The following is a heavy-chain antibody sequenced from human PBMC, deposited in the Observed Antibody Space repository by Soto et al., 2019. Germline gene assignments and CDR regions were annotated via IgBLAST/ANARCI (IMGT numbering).Heavy chain of an antibody. CDR3: ARDDGYQHPGLYYYYYGMDV. V-gene: IGHV4-61*01. J-gene: IGHJ6*02. D-gene: IGHD3-16*02. CDR1: GGSVSSGSYY. CDR2: IYYSGST. Sequence: SETLSLTCTVSGGSVSSGSYYWSWIRQPPGKGLEWIGYIYYSGSTNYNPSLKSRVTMSVDTSKNQFSLKLSSVTAADTAVYYCARDDGYQHPGLYYYYYGMDVWGQGTMVTVS.